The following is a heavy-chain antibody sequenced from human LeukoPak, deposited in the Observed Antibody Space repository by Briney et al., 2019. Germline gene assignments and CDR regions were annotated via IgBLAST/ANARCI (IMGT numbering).Heavy chain of an antibody. D-gene: IGHD1-26*01. CDR2: MNPNSGNT. J-gene: IGHJ4*02. CDR1: GYTFTNYD. Sequence: GASVKVSCKASGYTFTNYDINWVRQATGQGLEWMGWMNPNSGNTGYAQDFQGRVTMTRDTSINTAYMELSSLRSEDTAVYYCARSKVGPTKLPIDYWGQGTLVTVSS. V-gene: IGHV1-8*01. CDR3: ARSKVGPTKLPIDY.